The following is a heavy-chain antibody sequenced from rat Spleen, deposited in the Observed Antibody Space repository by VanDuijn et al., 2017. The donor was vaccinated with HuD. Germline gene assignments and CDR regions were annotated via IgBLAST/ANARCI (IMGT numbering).Heavy chain of an antibody. CDR3: VREAFGVDY. CDR1: GFNFNDYW. Sequence: EVKLVESGGGLVQPGRSLKLSCAASGFNFNDYWMGWVRQAPGKGLEWIGEINKDSSTIKYTPSLKDKFTISRDNAQNTLSLQMSKLGSEDTAIYYCVREAFGVDYWGQGVMVTVSP. CDR2: INKDSSTI. D-gene: IGHD4-3*01. V-gene: IGHV4-2*01. J-gene: IGHJ2*01.